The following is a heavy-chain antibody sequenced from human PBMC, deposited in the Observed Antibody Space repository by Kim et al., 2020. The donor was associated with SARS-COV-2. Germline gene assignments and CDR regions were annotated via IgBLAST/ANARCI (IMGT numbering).Heavy chain of an antibody. J-gene: IGHJ6*02. D-gene: IGHD6-13*01. CDR2: IYYSGST. Sequence: SETLSLTCTVSGGSISSSSYYWGWIRQPPGKGLEWIGSIYYSGSTYYNPSLKSRVTISVDKSKNQFSLKLSSVTAADTAVYYCARRRGIADQNTTPLYYYYYGMDVWGRGTTVTVSS. CDR1: GGSISSSSYY. CDR3: ARRRGIADQNTTPLYYYYYGMDV. V-gene: IGHV4-39*01.